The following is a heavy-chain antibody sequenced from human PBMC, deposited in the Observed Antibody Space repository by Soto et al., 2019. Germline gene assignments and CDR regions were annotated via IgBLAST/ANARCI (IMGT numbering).Heavy chain of an antibody. J-gene: IGHJ4*02. CDR1: GGSISSGGYY. V-gene: IGHV4-61*08. D-gene: IGHD3-10*01. Sequence: SETLSLTCTVSGGSISSGGYYWSWIRQPPGKGPEWIGYIYYSGSTNYNPSLKSRVTISVDTSKNQFSLKLSSVTAADTAVYYCASTESGSGSYYKGWGQGTLVTVSS. CDR3: ASTESGSGSYYKG. CDR2: IYYSGST.